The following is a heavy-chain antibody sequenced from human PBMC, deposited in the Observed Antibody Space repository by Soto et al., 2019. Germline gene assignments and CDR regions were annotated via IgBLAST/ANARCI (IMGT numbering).Heavy chain of an antibody. J-gene: IGHJ6*03. CDR2: IYNSGSS. V-gene: IGHV4-59*01. Sequence: SETLSLTCSVSGGSISSYSWSWIRQPPGKGLEWIGYIYNSGSSSYGPSLKSRVTISVDTSENQFSLKLTSVTAADTAVYYCARCPLDTSDLHYYHMDVWGKGATVTVSS. D-gene: IGHD5-18*01. CDR3: ARCPLDTSDLHYYHMDV. CDR1: GGSISSYS.